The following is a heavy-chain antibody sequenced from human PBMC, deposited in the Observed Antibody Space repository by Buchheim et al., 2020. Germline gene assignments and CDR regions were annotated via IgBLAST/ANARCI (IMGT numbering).Heavy chain of an antibody. Sequence: EVQLVGSGGGLVKPGGSLRLSCAASGFTFSSYSMNWVRQAPGKGLECVSSISSSSSYIYYADSVKGRFTISRDNAKNSLYLQMNSLRAEDTAVYCCARGKDGYKIPTFDYWGQGTL. CDR1: GFTFSSYS. CDR2: ISSSSSYI. D-gene: IGHD5-24*01. CDR3: ARGKDGYKIPTFDY. J-gene: IGHJ4*02. V-gene: IGHV3-21*01.